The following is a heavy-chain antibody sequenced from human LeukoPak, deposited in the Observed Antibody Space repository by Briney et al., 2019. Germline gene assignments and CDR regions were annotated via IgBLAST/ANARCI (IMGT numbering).Heavy chain of an antibody. CDR2: ISAYNGNT. V-gene: IGHV1-18*01. CDR1: GYTFTSYG. J-gene: IGHJ4*02. CDR3: ARAYYRDDSGKIHY. Sequence: GASVKVSCKASGYTFTSYGISWVRQAPGQGLEWMGWISAYNGNTNYAQKLQGRVTMTRDASTSTVFMELSSLRSEDTAVYYCARAYYRDDSGKIHYWGQGTLVTVSS. D-gene: IGHD3-22*01.